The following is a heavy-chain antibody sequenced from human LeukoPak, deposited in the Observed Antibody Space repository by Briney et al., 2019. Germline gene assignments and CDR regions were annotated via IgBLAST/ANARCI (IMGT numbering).Heavy chain of an antibody. V-gene: IGHV3-30-3*01. CDR1: GFTFSSYA. CDR3: AREGAYLGDGYIQYGVYYYYYYGMDV. CDR2: ISYDGSNK. J-gene: IGHJ6*02. D-gene: IGHD5-24*01. Sequence: GGSLRLSCAASGFTFSSYAMHWVRQAPGKGLEWVAVISYDGSNKYYADSVKGRFTISRDNSKNTLYLQMNSLRAEETAVYYCAREGAYLGDGYIQYGVYYYYYYGMDVWGQGTTVTVSS.